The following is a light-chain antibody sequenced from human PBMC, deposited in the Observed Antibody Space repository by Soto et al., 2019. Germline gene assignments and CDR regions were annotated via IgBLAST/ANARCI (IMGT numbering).Light chain of an antibody. V-gene: IGLV1-36*01. CDR1: SSNIGNNA. J-gene: IGLJ1*01. CDR3: AAWDYSLNAYV. Sequence: QSVLTQPPSVSEAPRQRVTISCSGRSSNIGNNAVNWYQQLPGKAPKLLIYYDDLLPSGVSVRFSGSKSGTSASLAISGLQSEDEVDYYCAAWDYSLNAYVFGTGTKVTVL. CDR2: YDD.